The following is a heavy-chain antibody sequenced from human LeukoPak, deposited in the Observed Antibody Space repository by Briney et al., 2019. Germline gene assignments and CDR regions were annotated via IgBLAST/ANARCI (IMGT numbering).Heavy chain of an antibody. Sequence: PGGSLRLSCAASGFTFSSYLMSWVRQAPGKGLEWVANIKQDGSEKYYVDSVKGRFTISRDNAKNSLYLQMNSLRAEDTAVYYCAREGYYDSSGTNDYWGQGTLVTVSS. D-gene: IGHD3-22*01. CDR3: AREGYYDSSGTNDY. J-gene: IGHJ4*02. V-gene: IGHV3-7*01. CDR1: GFTFSSYL. CDR2: IKQDGSEK.